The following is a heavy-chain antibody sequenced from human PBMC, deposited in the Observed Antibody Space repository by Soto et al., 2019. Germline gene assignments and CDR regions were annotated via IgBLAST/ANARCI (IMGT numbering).Heavy chain of an antibody. D-gene: IGHD2-15*01. Sequence: SESLSLTCTVSGGSISSSSYYWGWIRQPPGKGLERIGSIYYSGSTYYNPSLKSRVTISVDTSKNQFSLKLSSVTAAGTAVYYCARHGVLVVAAQSNWFDPRGQRTMVPVS. CDR2: IYYSGST. J-gene: IGHJ5*02. V-gene: IGHV4-39*01. CDR1: GGSISSSSYY. CDR3: ARHGVLVVAAQSNWFDP.